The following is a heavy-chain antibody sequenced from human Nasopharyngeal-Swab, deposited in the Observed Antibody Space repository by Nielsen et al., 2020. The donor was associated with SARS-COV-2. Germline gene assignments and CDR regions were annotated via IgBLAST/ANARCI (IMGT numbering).Heavy chain of an antibody. CDR3: ARDYDDYYDSSGYVLPGY. CDR1: GFAFTDYS. J-gene: IGHJ4*02. D-gene: IGHD3-22*01. CDR2: ITSSSSTR. Sequence: GGSLRLSCAASGFAFTDYSMDWVRQAPGKGLEWVSYITSSSSTRYYADSVKGRFTVSRDNAKNSLYLQMNSLRAEDTAVYYCARDYDDYYDSSGYVLPGYWGQGTLVTVSS. V-gene: IGHV3-48*01.